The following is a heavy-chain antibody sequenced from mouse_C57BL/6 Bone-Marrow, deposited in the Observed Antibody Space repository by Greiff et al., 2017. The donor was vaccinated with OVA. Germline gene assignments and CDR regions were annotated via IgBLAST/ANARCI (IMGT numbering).Heavy chain of an antibody. J-gene: IGHJ2*01. CDR1: GYTFTSYW. CDR2: IDPSDSYT. V-gene: IGHV1-69*01. CDR3: ARDSSFDY. Sequence: QVHVKQPGAELVMPGASVKLSCKASGYTFTSYWMHWVKQRPGQGLEWIGEIDPSDSYTNYNQKFKGKSTLTVDKSSSTAYMQLSSLTSEDSAVYYCARDSSFDYWGQGTTLTVSS.